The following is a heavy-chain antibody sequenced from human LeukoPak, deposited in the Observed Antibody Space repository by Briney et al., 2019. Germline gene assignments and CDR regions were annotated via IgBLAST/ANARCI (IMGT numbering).Heavy chain of an antibody. Sequence: GGSLRLSCTASGFTFSRYWMHWVRQVPGKGLVWVSRINSDGSSTTYADSVKGRFSISRDNAKNTLYLQMNSLRAEDTAVYYCARRDNYGYWGQGTLVTVSS. D-gene: IGHD3-16*01. CDR2: INSDGSST. J-gene: IGHJ4*02. V-gene: IGHV3-74*01. CDR3: ARRDNYGY. CDR1: GFTFSRYW.